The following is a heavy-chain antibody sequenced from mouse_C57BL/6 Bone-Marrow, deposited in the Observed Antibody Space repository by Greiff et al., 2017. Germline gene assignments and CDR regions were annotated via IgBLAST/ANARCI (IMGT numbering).Heavy chain of an antibody. CDR1: GYTFTSYW. V-gene: IGHV1-55*01. D-gene: IGHD2-3*01. J-gene: IGHJ2*01. CDR3: AREDGYYLYYFDY. CDR2: IYPGSGST. Sequence: QVHVKQPGAELVQPGASVKMSCKASGYTFTSYWITWVKQRPGQGLEWIGDIYPGSGSTNYNEKFKSKATLTVDTSSSTAYMQLSSLTSEDSAVYYCAREDGYYLYYFDYWGQGTTLTVSS.